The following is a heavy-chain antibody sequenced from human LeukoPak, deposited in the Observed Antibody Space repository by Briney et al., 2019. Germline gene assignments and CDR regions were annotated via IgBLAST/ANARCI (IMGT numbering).Heavy chain of an antibody. J-gene: IGHJ6*02. V-gene: IGHV3-23*01. Sequence: GGSLRLSCAASGFTFSSYAMSWVRQAPGKGLEWVSAISGSGGSTYYADSVKGRFTISRDNSKNTLYLQMNSLRAEDTAVYYCAKHEQGYSSGWYYYYGMDVWGQGTTVTVSS. CDR3: AKHEQGYSSGWYYYYGMDV. CDR1: GFTFSSYA. D-gene: IGHD6-19*01. CDR2: ISGSGGST.